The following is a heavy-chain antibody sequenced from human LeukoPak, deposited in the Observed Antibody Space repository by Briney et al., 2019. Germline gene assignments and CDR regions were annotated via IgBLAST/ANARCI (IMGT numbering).Heavy chain of an antibody. J-gene: IGHJ4*02. V-gene: IGHV3-33*01. Sequence: PGGSLRLSCAASGFTFSSYGMHWVRQAPGKGLEWEAVIWYDGSNKYYADSVKGRFTISRDNSKNSLYLQMNSLRAEDTAVYYCVAYYYDSSGYYRYYFDYWGQGTLVTVSS. D-gene: IGHD3-22*01. CDR1: GFTFSSYG. CDR2: IWYDGSNK. CDR3: VAYYYDSSGYYRYYFDY.